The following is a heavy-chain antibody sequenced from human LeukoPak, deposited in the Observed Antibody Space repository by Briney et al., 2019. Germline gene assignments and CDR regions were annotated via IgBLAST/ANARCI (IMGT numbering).Heavy chain of an antibody. V-gene: IGHV3-30*02. CDR3: AKDLCGGDCYSGFDY. CDR1: GSTFSSYG. Sequence: PGGSLRLSCAASGSTFSSYGMHWVRQAPGKGLEWVAFIRYDGSNKYYADSVKGRFTISRDNSKNTLYLQMNSLRAEDTAVYYCAKDLCGGDCYSGFDYWGQGTLVTVSS. CDR2: IRYDGSNK. J-gene: IGHJ4*02. D-gene: IGHD2-21*02.